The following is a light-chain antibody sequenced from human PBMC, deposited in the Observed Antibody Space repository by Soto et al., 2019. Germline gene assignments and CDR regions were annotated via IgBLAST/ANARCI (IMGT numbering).Light chain of an antibody. J-gene: IGLJ3*02. CDR2: GNS. CDR3: QSYDSSLSGWV. V-gene: IGLV1-40*01. CDR1: SSNIGAGSD. Sequence: QSVLTQPPSVSGAPGQRVTISCTGSSSNIGAGSDIHWYQPLPGTAPKLLIYGNSNRPSGVPDRFSGSKSGTSASLATTGLQAEDEADYYCQSYDSSLSGWVFGGGTQLTVL.